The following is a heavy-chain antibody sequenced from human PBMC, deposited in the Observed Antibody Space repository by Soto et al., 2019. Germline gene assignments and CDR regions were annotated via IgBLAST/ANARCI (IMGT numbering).Heavy chain of an antibody. V-gene: IGHV4-31*01. J-gene: IGHJ4*02. CDR3: ARASSSASAADY. D-gene: IGHD6-6*01. Sequence: QVQLQESGPGLVKPSQNLSLTCSVSGEFLSSGGYYLRWIRHHPGKGLEWMGYIYDSESAYYNPSLKSLVTIAMDTSKNHFAMSLSSVTDAYTAVSYLARASSSASAADYWGQGTLATVSS. CDR1: GEFLSSGGYY. CDR2: IYDSESA.